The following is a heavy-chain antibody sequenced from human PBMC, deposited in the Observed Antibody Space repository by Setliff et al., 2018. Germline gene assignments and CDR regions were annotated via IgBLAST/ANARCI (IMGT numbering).Heavy chain of an antibody. V-gene: IGHV4-31*03. Sequence: PSETLSLTCIVSDDSMNSVADYWSWIPQHPGQGLEWIGYISYSATTSYNPSLKSRSSISMHTSRDQLSLQLTAVTAADTAMYYCVRATEKFGLYSSSSNPFDIWGQGTMVTV. CDR1: DDSMNSVADY. CDR3: VRATEKFGLYSSSSNPFDI. D-gene: IGHD6-6*01. J-gene: IGHJ3*02. CDR2: ISYSATT.